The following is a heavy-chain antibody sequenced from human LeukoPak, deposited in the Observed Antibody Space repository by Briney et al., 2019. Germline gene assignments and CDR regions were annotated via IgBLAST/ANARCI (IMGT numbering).Heavy chain of an antibody. Sequence: SETLSLTCTVSGGSISSYYWSWIRQPPGKGLEWIGYIYYSGSTNYNPSLKSRVTISVDTSKNQFSLKLSSVTAADTAVYYCARGSYCSGGSCYPDAFDIWGQGTMVTVSS. V-gene: IGHV4-59*01. J-gene: IGHJ3*02. D-gene: IGHD2-15*01. CDR1: GGSISSYY. CDR2: IYYSGST. CDR3: ARGSYCSGGSCYPDAFDI.